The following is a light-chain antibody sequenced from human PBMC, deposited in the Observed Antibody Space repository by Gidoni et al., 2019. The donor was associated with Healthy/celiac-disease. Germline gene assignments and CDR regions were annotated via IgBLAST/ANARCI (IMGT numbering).Light chain of an antibody. Sequence: DRQLTHSRSTLSASVGDRVTITSRPTQSISSWLAWYQQKPGKAPKLLIYKASSLESGVPSRFSGSGSGTEFTLTISSLQPDDFAIYYCQQYNSYSWTFGQGTKVEIK. J-gene: IGKJ1*01. V-gene: IGKV1-5*03. CDR1: QSISSW. CDR2: KAS. CDR3: QQYNSYSWT.